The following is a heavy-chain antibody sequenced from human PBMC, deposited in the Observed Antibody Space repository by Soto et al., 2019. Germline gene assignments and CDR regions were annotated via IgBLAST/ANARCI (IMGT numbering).Heavy chain of an antibody. CDR3: AKDGIKSIVVVPAAPLRYGMDV. Sequence: QVQLVESGGGVVQPGRSLRLSCAASGFTFSSYCMHWVRQAPGKGLEWVAVISYDGSNKYYADSVKGRFTISRDNSKNTLYLQMNSLRAEDTAVYYCAKDGIKSIVVVPAAPLRYGMDVWGQGTTVTVSS. CDR2: ISYDGSNK. J-gene: IGHJ6*02. D-gene: IGHD2-2*01. CDR1: GFTFSSYC. V-gene: IGHV3-30*18.